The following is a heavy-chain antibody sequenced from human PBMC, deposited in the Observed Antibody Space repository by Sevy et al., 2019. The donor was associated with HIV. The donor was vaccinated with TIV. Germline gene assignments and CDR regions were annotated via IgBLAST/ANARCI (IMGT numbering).Heavy chain of an antibody. D-gene: IGHD3-3*01. CDR3: ARDFTIFGVVSGIDY. V-gene: IGHV3-21*04. CDR1: GFTFRTYS. Sequence: GESLNISCAASGFTFRTYSMNWVRQAPGKGLEWLSSISDDSRYIYYSDSVKGRFTISRANTKNLLYLQINNLRVEDTAIYYCARDFTIFGVVSGIDYWGQGNLVTVSS. CDR2: ISDDSRYI. J-gene: IGHJ4*02.